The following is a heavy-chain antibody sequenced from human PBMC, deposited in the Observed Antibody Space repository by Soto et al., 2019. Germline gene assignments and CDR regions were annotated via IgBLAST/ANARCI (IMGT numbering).Heavy chain of an antibody. CDR3: ARDLGTTIAGPPRRETYGWLDP. Sequence: QVQLVQSGAEVKRPGSSVKLSCKGSGGTFTYYGISWVRQAPGQGLEWMGGIIPIIGPATYAQKFQGRLTITADQSTSTAYMELSSVGSEDTALYYSARDLGTTIAGPPRRETYGWLDPWGQGTLVTVSS. V-gene: IGHV1-69*01. CDR2: IIPIIGPA. D-gene: IGHD3-22*01. J-gene: IGHJ5*02. CDR1: GGTFTYYG.